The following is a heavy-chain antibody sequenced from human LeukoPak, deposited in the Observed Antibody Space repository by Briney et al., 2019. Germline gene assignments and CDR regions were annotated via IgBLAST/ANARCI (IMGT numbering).Heavy chain of an antibody. CDR2: INPSGGYT. CDR1: GYTFTSYY. V-gene: IGHV1-46*01. Sequence: ASVKVSCKASGYTFTSYYMHWVRQAPGQGLEWMGTINPSGGYTSYAQKFQGRVTMTRNTSISTAYMELSSLRSEDTAVYYCARGPGIAVAGNLLDPWGQGTLVTVSS. J-gene: IGHJ5*02. CDR3: ARGPGIAVAGNLLDP. D-gene: IGHD6-19*01.